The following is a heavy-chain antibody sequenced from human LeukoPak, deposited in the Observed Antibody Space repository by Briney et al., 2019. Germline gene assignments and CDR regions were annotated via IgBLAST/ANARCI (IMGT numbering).Heavy chain of an antibody. J-gene: IGHJ4*02. CDR2: IIPIFGTA. Sequence: PGRSLRLSCAASGFTFSSYAISWVRQAPGQGLEWMGGIIPIFGTANYAQKFQGRVTITADESTSTAYMELSSLRSEDTAVYYCARAGPYDYVWGSYRYTVGPFDYWGQGTLVTVSS. D-gene: IGHD3-16*02. CDR1: GFTFSSYA. V-gene: IGHV1-69*01. CDR3: ARAGPYDYVWGSYRYTVGPFDY.